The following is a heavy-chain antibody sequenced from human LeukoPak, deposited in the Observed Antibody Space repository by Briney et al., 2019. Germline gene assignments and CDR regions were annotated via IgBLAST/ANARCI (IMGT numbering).Heavy chain of an antibody. V-gene: IGHV3-13*01. CDR1: GFTFSSYD. CDR2: IGTAGDT. CDR3: ARSPVDYYDSSGYYDY. Sequence: GGSLRLSCAASGFTFSSYDMHWVRQATGKGLEWVSAIGTAGDTYYPGPVKGRFTISRENAKNSLYLQMNSLRAGDTAVYYCARSPVDYYDSSGYYDYWGQGTLVTVSS. J-gene: IGHJ4*02. D-gene: IGHD3-22*01.